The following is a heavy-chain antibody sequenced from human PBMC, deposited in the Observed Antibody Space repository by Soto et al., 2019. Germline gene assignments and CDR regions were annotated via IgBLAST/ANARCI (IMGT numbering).Heavy chain of an antibody. D-gene: IGHD1-1*01. CDR2: ISPGGDST. CDR1: GFNFNIYA. V-gene: IGHV3-23*01. CDR3: AKALGNPYYYYYMDV. Sequence: EVQLLESGGGLVQPGGSLRLSCAASGFNFNIYAMTWVRQAPGKGLEWVSTISPGGDSTYFADSVKGRVTISRDNSKNTLSLQMNRLRAEDTGTYFCAKALGNPYYYYYMDVWGTGTTVTVSS. J-gene: IGHJ6*03.